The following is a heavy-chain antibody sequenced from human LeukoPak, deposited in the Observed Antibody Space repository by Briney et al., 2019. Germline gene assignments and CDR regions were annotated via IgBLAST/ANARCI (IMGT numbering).Heavy chain of an antibody. D-gene: IGHD3-22*01. CDR1: GYTFTNYH. V-gene: IGHV1-18*01. CDR3: TRAPPGMTMMTDY. J-gene: IGHJ4*02. CDR2: VSTNDGNT. Sequence: ASVRVSCKASGYTFTNYHIAWVRQAPGQGLEWMGWVSTNDGNTVYAQRLQGRVTMTTDTSTSVAYMELRSPTSDDTAVYYCTRAPPGMTMMTDYWGQGTLATVSS.